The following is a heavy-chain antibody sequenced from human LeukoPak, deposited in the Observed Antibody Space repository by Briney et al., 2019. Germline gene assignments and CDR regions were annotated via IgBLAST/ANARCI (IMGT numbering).Heavy chain of an antibody. Sequence: GGSLRLSCAASGFTFSSYGMHWVRQAPGKGLEWVAFIRYAGSNKYYADSVKGRFTISRDSSKNTLYLQMNSLRAEDTAVYYCAKEDTPLGPFDYWGQGTLVTVSS. CDR3: AKEDTPLGPFDY. D-gene: IGHD5-18*01. J-gene: IGHJ4*02. CDR1: GFTFSSYG. V-gene: IGHV3-30*02. CDR2: IRYAGSNK.